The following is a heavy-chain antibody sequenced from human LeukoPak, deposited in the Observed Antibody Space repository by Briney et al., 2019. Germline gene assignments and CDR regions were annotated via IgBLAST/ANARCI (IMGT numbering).Heavy chain of an antibody. CDR2: IIPIFGTA. D-gene: IGHD2-2*01. CDR3: AREGCSSTSCYFLWEQNWFDP. J-gene: IGHJ5*02. V-gene: IGHV1-69*01. Sequence: SVKVSCKASGGTFSSYAISWVRQAPGQGLEWMGGIIPIFGTANYAQKFQGRVTITADESTSTAYMELGSLRSEDTAVYYCAREGCSSTSCYFLWEQNWFDPWGQGTLVTVSS. CDR1: GGTFSSYA.